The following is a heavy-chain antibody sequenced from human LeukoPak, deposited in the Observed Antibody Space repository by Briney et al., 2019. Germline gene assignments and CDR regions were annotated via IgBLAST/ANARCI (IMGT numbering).Heavy chain of an antibody. Sequence: GRSLRLSCAASGFTFSSYAMHWVRQAPGKGLEWVAVISYDGSNKYYADSVKGRFTISRDNSKNTLYLQMNSLRAEDTAVYYCAREDKTRGSYSIDYWGQGTLVTVSS. CDR1: GFTFSSYA. D-gene: IGHD3-10*01. CDR2: ISYDGSNK. J-gene: IGHJ4*02. CDR3: AREDKTRGSYSIDY. V-gene: IGHV3-30*04.